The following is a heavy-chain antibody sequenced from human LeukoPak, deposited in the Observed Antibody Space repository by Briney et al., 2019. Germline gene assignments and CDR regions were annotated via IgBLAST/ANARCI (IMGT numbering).Heavy chain of an antibody. CDR1: GFSFSTYA. D-gene: IGHD2-2*01. CDR3: ARAKLHSSLDY. CDR2: ISSDGDNK. V-gene: IGHV3-30-3*01. J-gene: IGHJ4*02. Sequence: PGRSLRLSCAASGFSFSTYAIHWVRQAPGKGLEWVVVISSDGDNKYYADSVKGRFTISRDNSKDTLFLQMNSLKTEDTAVYYCARAKLHSSLDYWGQGILVTVSS.